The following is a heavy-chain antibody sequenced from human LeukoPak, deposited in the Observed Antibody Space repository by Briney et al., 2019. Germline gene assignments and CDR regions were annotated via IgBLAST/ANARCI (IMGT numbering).Heavy chain of an antibody. CDR2: IYPGASHT. D-gene: IGHD5-12*01. V-gene: IGHV5-51*01. CDR1: EKRITGYW. J-gene: IGHJ4*02. Sequence: GESLQISCKGSEKRITGYWIGWVGQMPGKGLEWMGIIYPGASHTTYTPSFQGQVPISADKSINTAYLQWSSLKASDSAMYYCASGSLGYTFDYWGQGTLVTVSS. CDR3: ASGSLGYTFDY.